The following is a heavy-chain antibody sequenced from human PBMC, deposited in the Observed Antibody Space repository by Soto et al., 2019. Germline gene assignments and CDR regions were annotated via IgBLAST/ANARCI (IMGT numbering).Heavy chain of an antibody. CDR3: AKNGQPPYYYYGLDV. CDR2: ISGYNGDT. V-gene: IGHV1-18*01. Sequence: QGQLVQSGGEVKKPGASVKVSCKASGYTFSRYGISWVRQAPGQGLEWMGWISGYNGDTNYAQKLQGRVTXTXDXSPXTAYMELRGLTSDDTAIYYCAKNGQPPYYYYGLDVGGQGTTVTVSS. J-gene: IGHJ6*02. CDR1: GYTFSRYG. D-gene: IGHD2-8*01.